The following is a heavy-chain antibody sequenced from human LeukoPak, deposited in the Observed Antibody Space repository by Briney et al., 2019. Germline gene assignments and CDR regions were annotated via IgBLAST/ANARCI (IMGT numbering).Heavy chain of an antibody. Sequence: GGSLRLSCAASGFSFSTYGMHWVRQAPGKGLEWVAVISWDGSNKYYAETAKGRFTISRDNSKSTLYQQMNSLRAEDTAVYYCAKDLAPQSSSWPSDYWGQGTLVAVSS. J-gene: IGHJ4*02. CDR1: GFSFSTYG. CDR3: AKDLAPQSSSWPSDY. CDR2: ISWDGSNK. V-gene: IGHV3-30*18. D-gene: IGHD6-13*01.